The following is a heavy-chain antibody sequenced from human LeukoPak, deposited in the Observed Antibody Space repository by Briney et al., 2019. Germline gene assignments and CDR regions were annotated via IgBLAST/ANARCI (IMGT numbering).Heavy chain of an antibody. CDR3: ARSRRSYYYYYYSDV. Sequence: GGSLRLSCAASGFTFSSYSMNWVRQAPGKGLVWVSSISSSSSYIYYADSVKGRFTISRDNAKNSLYLQMNSLRAEDTAVYYCARSRRSYYYYYYSDVWGKGTTVTVSS. V-gene: IGHV3-21*01. CDR1: GFTFSSYS. CDR2: ISSSSSYI. D-gene: IGHD1-26*01. J-gene: IGHJ6*03.